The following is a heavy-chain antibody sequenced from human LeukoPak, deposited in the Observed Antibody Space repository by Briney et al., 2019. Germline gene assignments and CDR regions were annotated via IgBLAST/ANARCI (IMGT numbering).Heavy chain of an antibody. Sequence: PGGSLRLSCEVSGFTFSSYWMSWVRQAPGKGLEWVSAISGSGGSTYYADSVKGRFTISRDNSKNTLYLQMNSLRAEDTAVYYCAKDFAGTLLRFLEWHPDAFDIWGQGTMVTVSS. CDR2: ISGSGGST. CDR3: AKDFAGTLLRFLEWHPDAFDI. V-gene: IGHV3-23*01. D-gene: IGHD3-3*01. CDR1: GFTFSSYW. J-gene: IGHJ3*02.